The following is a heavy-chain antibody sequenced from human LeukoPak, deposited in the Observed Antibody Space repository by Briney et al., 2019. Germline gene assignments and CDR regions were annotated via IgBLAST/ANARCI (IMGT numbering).Heavy chain of an antibody. CDR2: INHSGST. J-gene: IGHJ4*02. Sequence: PSETLSLTCAVYGGSFSGYYWSWIRQPPGKGLEWIGEINHSGSTNYNPSLKSRVTTSVDTSKNQFSLKLSSVTAADTAVYYCARDGYDSWHYFDYWGQGTLVTVSS. D-gene: IGHD3-22*01. CDR1: GGSFSGYY. CDR3: ARDGYDSWHYFDY. V-gene: IGHV4-34*01.